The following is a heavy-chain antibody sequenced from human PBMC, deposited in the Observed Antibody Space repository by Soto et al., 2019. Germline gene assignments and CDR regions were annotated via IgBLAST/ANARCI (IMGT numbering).Heavy chain of an antibody. J-gene: IGHJ4*02. CDR1: DGSISSGDYY. CDR2: MHKSGSA. CDR3: ARTRYYDFWRIDY. Sequence: SETLSLTCTVSDGSISSGDYYWSWIRQPPGKGPEWIGYMHKSGSAYYNPSLKGRPTISIDTSMNQFSLKVNSVTAADTAVYFCARTRYYDFWRIDYWGQGTLVTVSS. D-gene: IGHD3-3*01. V-gene: IGHV4-30-4*01.